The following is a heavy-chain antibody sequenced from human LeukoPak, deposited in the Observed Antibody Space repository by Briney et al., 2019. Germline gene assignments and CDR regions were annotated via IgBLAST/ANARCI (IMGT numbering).Heavy chain of an antibody. V-gene: IGHV4-4*07. J-gene: IGHJ4*02. D-gene: IGHD3-9*01. CDR3: ARGYYDILTDYAYYFDY. CDR2: IYTSGST. Sequence: PSETLSLTCTVSGGSISSYYWSWIRQPAGKGLEWIGRIYTSGSTNYNPSLKSRVTMSVDTSKNQFSLKLSSVTAADTAVYYCARGYYDILTDYAYYFDYWGQGTLVTVSS. CDR1: GGSISSYY.